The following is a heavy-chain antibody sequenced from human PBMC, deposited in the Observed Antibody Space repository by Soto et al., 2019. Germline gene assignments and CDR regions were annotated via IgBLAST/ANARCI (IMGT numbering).Heavy chain of an antibody. CDR3: TRDPYGGSRYYFDS. D-gene: IGHD1-26*01. Sequence: PGGSLRFSCAASGFSFSNYAMHWVRQAPGKGLEWVAVIWYDGSNKYYADSVKGRFTISKDNSQTTVYLQMNSLRAEDTAVYYCTRDPYGGSRYYFDSWGQGTLVTAPQ. CDR2: IWYDGSNK. V-gene: IGHV3-33*01. J-gene: IGHJ4*02. CDR1: GFSFSNYA.